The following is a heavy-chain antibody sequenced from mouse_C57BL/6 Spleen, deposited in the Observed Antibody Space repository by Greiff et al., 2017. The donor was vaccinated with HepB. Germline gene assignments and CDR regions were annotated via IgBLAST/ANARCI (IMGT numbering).Heavy chain of an antibody. CDR3: AKSGIYYGYDDEDYYAMDY. Sequence: VKLEESGPGLVAPSQSLSITCTVSGFSLTSYGVSWVRQPPGKGLEWLGVIWGDGSTNYHSALISRLSISKDNSKSQVFLKLNSLQTDDTATYYCAKSGIYYGYDDEDYYAMDYWGQGTSVTVSS. V-gene: IGHV2-3*01. CDR1: GFSLTSYG. J-gene: IGHJ4*01. D-gene: IGHD2-2*01. CDR2: IWGDGST.